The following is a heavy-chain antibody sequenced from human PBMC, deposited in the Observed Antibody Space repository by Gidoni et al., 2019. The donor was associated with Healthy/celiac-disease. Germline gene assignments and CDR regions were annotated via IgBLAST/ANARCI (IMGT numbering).Heavy chain of an antibody. J-gene: IGHJ5*02. Sequence: QVQLVQSGAEVKKPGSSVKVSCKASGGTFSSYTISWVRQAPGQGLEWMGRIIPILGIANYAQKFQGRVTITADKSTSTAYMELSSLRSEDTAVYYCARDRGHYYYGSGSYRLDWFDPWGQGTLVTVSS. CDR3: ARDRGHYYYGSGSYRLDWFDP. V-gene: IGHV1-69*08. CDR1: GGTFSSYT. CDR2: IIPILGIA. D-gene: IGHD3-10*01.